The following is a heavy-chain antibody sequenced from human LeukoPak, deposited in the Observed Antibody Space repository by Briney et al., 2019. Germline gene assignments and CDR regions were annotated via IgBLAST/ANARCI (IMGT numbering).Heavy chain of an antibody. CDR1: GFTFGSYS. Sequence: GGSLRLSCAASGFTFGSYSMNWVRQAPGKGLEWVSSISSSSSYIYYADSVKGRFTISRDNAKNSLYLQMNSLRAEDTAVYYCARELSATSYYYYYYMDVWGKGTTVTVSS. CDR2: ISSSSSYI. CDR3: ARELSATSYYYYYYMDV. V-gene: IGHV3-21*01. D-gene: IGHD5-24*01. J-gene: IGHJ6*03.